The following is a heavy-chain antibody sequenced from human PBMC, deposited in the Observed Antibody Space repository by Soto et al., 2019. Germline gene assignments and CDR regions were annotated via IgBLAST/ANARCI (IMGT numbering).Heavy chain of an antibody. CDR1: GGSIRSGGYY. CDR3: ARDLGYDGRGAFDI. V-gene: IGHV4-31*03. CDR2: IYYSGST. D-gene: IGHD5-12*01. J-gene: IGHJ3*02. Sequence: SETLSLTCTVSGGSIRSGGYYWTWIRQHPGKGLEWIGYIYYSGSTYYNPSLKSRLTISVDTSKNQFSLKLTSVTAADTAVYYSARDLGYDGRGAFDIWGQGTMGTV.